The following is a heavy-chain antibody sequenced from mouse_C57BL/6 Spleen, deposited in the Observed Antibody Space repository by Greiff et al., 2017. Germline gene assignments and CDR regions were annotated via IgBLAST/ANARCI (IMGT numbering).Heavy chain of an antibody. J-gene: IGHJ2*01. CDR1: GYTFTSYW. CDR3: ARESGYDYNYFDY. CDR2: INPSSGYP. V-gene: IGHV1-7*01. Sequence: VQLQQSGAELAKPGASVKLSCKASGYTFTSYWMHWVKQRPGQGLEWIGYINPSSGYPKYNQKFKDKATLTADKSSSQAYMQLSSLTYEDSAVYYCARESGYDYNYFDYWGQGTTLTFSS. D-gene: IGHD2-4*01.